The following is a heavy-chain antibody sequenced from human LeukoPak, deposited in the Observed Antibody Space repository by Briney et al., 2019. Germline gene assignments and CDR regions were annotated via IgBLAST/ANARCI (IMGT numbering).Heavy chain of an antibody. V-gene: IGHV4-59*01. Sequence: SETLSLTCTVSGVSISSYYWSWIRQPPGKGLEWIGYIYYSGSTNYKPSLKGRVTISVDTSKNQFSLKLSSVTAADTAMYYCARVKRYSAPYYFDYWGQGTLVTVSS. D-gene: IGHD2-21*01. CDR2: IYYSGST. J-gene: IGHJ4*02. CDR3: ARVKRYSAPYYFDY. CDR1: GVSISSYY.